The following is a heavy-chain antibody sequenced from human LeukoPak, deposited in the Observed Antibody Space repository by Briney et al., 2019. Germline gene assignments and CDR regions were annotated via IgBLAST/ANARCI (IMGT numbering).Heavy chain of an antibody. D-gene: IGHD3-22*01. Sequence: GESLKISCKGSGCSFTSYWIGWVRQMPGKGLEWMGIIYPGDSDTRYSPSFQGQVTISADKSISTAYLQWSSLKASDTAMYYCARLGRYYYDSSGYLFDYWGQGTLVTVSS. CDR3: ARLGRYYYDSSGYLFDY. CDR2: IYPGDSDT. V-gene: IGHV5-51*01. J-gene: IGHJ4*02. CDR1: GCSFTSYW.